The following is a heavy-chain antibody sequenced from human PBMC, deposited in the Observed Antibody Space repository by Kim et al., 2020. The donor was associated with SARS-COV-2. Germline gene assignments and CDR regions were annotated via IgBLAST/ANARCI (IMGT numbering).Heavy chain of an antibody. Sequence: GGSLRLSCAASGFTFSSYWMSWVRQAPGKGLEWVANIKQDGSEKYYVDSVKGRFTISRDNAKNSLYLQMNSLRAEDTAVYYCARDWIGYYYGSGTQSPNWFDPWGQGTLVTVSS. CDR1: GFTFSSYW. J-gene: IGHJ5*02. CDR2: IKQDGSEK. D-gene: IGHD3-10*01. V-gene: IGHV3-7*01. CDR3: ARDWIGYYYGSGTQSPNWFDP.